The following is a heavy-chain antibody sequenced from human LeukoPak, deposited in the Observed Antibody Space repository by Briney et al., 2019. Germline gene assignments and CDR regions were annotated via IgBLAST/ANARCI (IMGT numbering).Heavy chain of an antibody. CDR1: GGSISSYY. J-gene: IGHJ5*02. CDR2: IYYSGTT. CDR3: ARDNPYGGNSDGSWFDP. V-gene: IGHV4-59*01. Sequence: SETLSLTCTVSGGSISSYYWSWIRQPPGKGQEWIGYIYYSGTTNYNPSLKSRVTISVDTSKNQFSLKLSSVTAADTAVYYCARDNPYGGNSDGSWFDPWGQGTLVTVSS. D-gene: IGHD4-23*01.